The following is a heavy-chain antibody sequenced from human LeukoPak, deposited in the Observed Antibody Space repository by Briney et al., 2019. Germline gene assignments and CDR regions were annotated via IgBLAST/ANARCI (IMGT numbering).Heavy chain of an antibody. D-gene: IGHD3-3*01. V-gene: IGHV4-4*07. CDR2: IYTSGST. Sequence: PSETLSLTCTVSGGSISSYYWSWIRHPAGKGLEWIGRIYTSGSTNYNPSLKSRVTMSVDTSKNQFSLKLSSVTAADTAVYYCARGSPWYYDFWSGYCPDYMDVWGKGTTVTVSS. CDR1: GGSISSYY. CDR3: ARGSPWYYDFWSGYCPDYMDV. J-gene: IGHJ6*03.